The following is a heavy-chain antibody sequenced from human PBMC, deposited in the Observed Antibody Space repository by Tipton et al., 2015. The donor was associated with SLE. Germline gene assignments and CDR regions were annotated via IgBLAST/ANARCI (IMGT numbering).Heavy chain of an antibody. CDR3: ARVRGGWANDASDI. J-gene: IGHJ3*02. D-gene: IGHD6-19*01. Sequence: LSLTCSVSGVSITHSYWSWIRQPPGKGLEWIGYIYYSSYTNYNPSLKSRVTTSFDRSKNQFSLNLNSVTAADTATYYCARVRGGWANDASDIWGQGTMVTVSS. V-gene: IGHV4-59*01. CDR1: GVSITHSY. CDR2: IYYSSYT.